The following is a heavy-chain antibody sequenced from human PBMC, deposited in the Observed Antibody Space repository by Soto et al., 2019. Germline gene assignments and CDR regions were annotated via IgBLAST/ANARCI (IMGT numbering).Heavy chain of an antibody. CDR3: ARVPPWGNSGSYYIQHYDS. V-gene: IGHV1-3*01. D-gene: IGHD3-10*01. CDR2: INAGSGNT. Sequence: QVQLVQSGAEVKRPGASVKVSCKSSGYTFTTYAIHWVRQAPGQRLQWMGWINAGSGNTKYSQDFQGRVTFTRDTSSTTSYMELSSLTSEDTAVYYCARVPPWGNSGSYYIQHYDSWGQGTLVTFSS. J-gene: IGHJ4*02. CDR1: GYTFTTYA.